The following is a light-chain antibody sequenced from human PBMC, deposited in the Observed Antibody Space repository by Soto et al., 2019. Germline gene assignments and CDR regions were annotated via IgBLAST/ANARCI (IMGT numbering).Light chain of an antibody. CDR3: AAWDDSLNACV. CDR1: SSNIGSKT. J-gene: IGLJ1*01. V-gene: IGLV1-44*01. Sequence: QSVLTQAPSASGTPGQRVTISCSGSSSNIGSKTVNWYQQLPGMAPKLLIFNNQQRPSGVPDRFSGSKSGTSASLAISGLQSEDEADYYCAAWDDSLNACVFGTRTKLTVL. CDR2: NNQ.